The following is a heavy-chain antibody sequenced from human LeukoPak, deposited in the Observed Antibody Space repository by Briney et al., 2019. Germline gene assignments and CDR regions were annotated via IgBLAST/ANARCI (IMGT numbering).Heavy chain of an antibody. J-gene: IGHJ5*02. CDR3: ARDGSGNWFDP. CDR2: INTYNGNT. D-gene: IGHD3-10*01. V-gene: IGHV1-18*01. CDR1: GYAFTSCS. Sequence: ASVKLSRNASGYAFTSCSISWVRHPPGQGLERMWWINTYNGNTNYAQKYHDRCSMTTATSTSTTYMELRSLRSDATAADYYARDGSGNWFDPWGRGTVVTVSS.